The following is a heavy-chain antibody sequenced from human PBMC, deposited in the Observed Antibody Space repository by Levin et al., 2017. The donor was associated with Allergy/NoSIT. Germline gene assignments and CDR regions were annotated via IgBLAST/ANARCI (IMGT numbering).Heavy chain of an antibody. V-gene: IGHV6-1*01. Sequence: SQTLSLTCAISGDSVSSNSAAWNWIRQSPSRGLEWLGRTYYRSKWYNEYAVSVQSRITINPDTSKNQFSLLLKSVIPEDTAVYYCAREEAYRSFDWLWSVEYWGQGALVTVSS. CDR2: TYYRSKWYN. D-gene: IGHD3-9*01. CDR3: AREEAYRSFDWLWSVEY. J-gene: IGHJ4*02. CDR1: GDSVSSNSAA.